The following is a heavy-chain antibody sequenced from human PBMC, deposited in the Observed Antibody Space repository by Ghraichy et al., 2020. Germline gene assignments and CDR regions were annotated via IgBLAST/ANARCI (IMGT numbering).Heavy chain of an antibody. CDR2: ISSSSSYI. V-gene: IGHV3-21*01. D-gene: IGHD4-17*01. Sequence: GGSLRLSCAASGFTFSSYSMNWVRQAPGKGLEWVSSISSSSSYIYYADSVKGRFTISSDNAKNSLYLQMNSLRAEDTAVYYCARSHPESTVTTSDPPFYYYYGMDVWGQGTTVTVSS. J-gene: IGHJ6*02. CDR1: GFTFSSYS. CDR3: ARSHPESTVTTSDPPFYYYYGMDV.